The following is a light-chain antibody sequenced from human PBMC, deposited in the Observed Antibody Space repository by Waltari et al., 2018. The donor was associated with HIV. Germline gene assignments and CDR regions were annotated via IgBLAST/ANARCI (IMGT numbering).Light chain of an antibody. Sequence: QSALTQPASVSGSPGQSITISCTGTSSDVGGYNYVSWYQPHPGKAPKLMIYEVSNRPSGVSNRVSGSKSDNTASLTISGLQAEDEADYYCSSYTSSSTLVFGGGTKLTVL. V-gene: IGLV2-14*01. CDR2: EVS. J-gene: IGLJ2*01. CDR1: SSDVGGYNY. CDR3: SSYTSSSTLV.